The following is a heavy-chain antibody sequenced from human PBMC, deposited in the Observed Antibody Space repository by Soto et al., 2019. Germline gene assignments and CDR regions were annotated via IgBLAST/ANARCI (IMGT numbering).Heavy chain of an antibody. CDR1: GGTFSSYA. J-gene: IGHJ6*02. CDR3: ARRAPAAVVAALCYYYYGMDV. V-gene: IGHV1-69*12. CDR2: IIPIFGTA. Sequence: QVQLVQSGAEVKKPGSSVKVSCKASGGTFSSYAISWVRQAPGQGLEWMGGIIPIFGTANYAQKFQGRVTITADESTSTADMELSSLRSEDPAVYYCARRAPAAVVAALCYYYYGMDVWGQGTTVTVSS. D-gene: IGHD2-15*01.